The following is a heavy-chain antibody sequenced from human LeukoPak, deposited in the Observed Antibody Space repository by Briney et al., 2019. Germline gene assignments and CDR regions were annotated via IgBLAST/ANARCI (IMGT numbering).Heavy chain of an antibody. J-gene: IGHJ6*03. CDR3: ARVGVGANPGEYYYYYYMDV. CDR1: GFTFSSYG. V-gene: IGHV3-30*03. CDR2: ISYDGSNK. Sequence: GGSLRLSCAASGFTFSSYGMHWVRQAPGKGLEWVAVISYDGSNKYSADSVKGRFTISRDNAKNSLYLQMNSLRAEDTAVYYCARVGVGANPGEYYYYYYMDVWGKGTTVTISS. D-gene: IGHD1-26*01.